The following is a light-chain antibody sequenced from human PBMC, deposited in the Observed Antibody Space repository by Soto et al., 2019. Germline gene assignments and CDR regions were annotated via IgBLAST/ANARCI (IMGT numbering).Light chain of an antibody. CDR2: DAS. CDR3: QQRNNWPIT. CDR1: QSVSSIY. J-gene: IGKJ5*01. V-gene: IGKV3-11*01. Sequence: EIVLTQSPGTLSLSPGERATLSCRASQSVSSIYLAWYQQKPGQAPRLLIYDASNRATGIPARFSGSGSGTDFTLTISSLEPEDFAVYYCQQRNNWPITFGQGTRLEIK.